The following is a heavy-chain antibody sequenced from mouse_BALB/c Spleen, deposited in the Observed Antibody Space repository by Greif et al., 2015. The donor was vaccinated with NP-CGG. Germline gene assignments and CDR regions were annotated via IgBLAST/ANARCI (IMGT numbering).Heavy chain of an antibody. V-gene: IGHV14-4*02. D-gene: IGHD2-1*01. Sequence: VQLKQSGAELVRSGASVKLSCTASGFNIKDYYMHWVKQRPEQGLEWIGWIDPENGDTEYAPKFQGKATMTADTSSNTAYLQLSSLTSEDTAVYYCNGGNYFYYYAMDYWGQGTSVTVSS. CDR1: GFNIKDYY. J-gene: IGHJ4*01. CDR2: IDPENGDT. CDR3: NGGNYFYYYAMDY.